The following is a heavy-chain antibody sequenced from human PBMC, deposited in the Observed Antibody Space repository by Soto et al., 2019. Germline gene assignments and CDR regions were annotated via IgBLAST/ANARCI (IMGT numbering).Heavy chain of an antibody. J-gene: IGHJ6*02. CDR2: ISAYNGNT. CDR3: AREGSSWYKGAYYYYYGMDV. D-gene: IGHD6-13*01. V-gene: IGHV1-18*01. CDR1: GYTFTSYG. Sequence: ASVKVSCKASGYTFTSYGISWERQAPGQGLEWMGWISAYNGNTNYAQKLQGRVTMTTDTFTSTAYMELRSLRSDDTAVYYCAREGSSWYKGAYYYYYGMDVWGQGTTVTVSS.